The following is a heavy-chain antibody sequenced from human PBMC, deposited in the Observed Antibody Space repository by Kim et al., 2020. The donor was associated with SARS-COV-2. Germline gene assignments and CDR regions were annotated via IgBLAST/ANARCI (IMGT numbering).Heavy chain of an antibody. V-gene: IGHV4-34*01. CDR1: GGSFSGYY. Sequence: SETLSLTCAVYGGSFSGYYWSWIRQPPGKGLEWIGEINHSGSTNYNPSLKSRVTISVDTSKNQFSLKLSSVTAADTAVYYCARGTRQLGFGELPPDYWGQGTLVTVSS. D-gene: IGHD3-10*01. CDR3: ARGTRQLGFGELPPDY. J-gene: IGHJ4*02. CDR2: INHSGST.